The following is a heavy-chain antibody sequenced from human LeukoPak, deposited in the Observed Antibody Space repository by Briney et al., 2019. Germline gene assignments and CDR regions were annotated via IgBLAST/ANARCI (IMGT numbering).Heavy chain of an antibody. CDR2: IYYSGST. J-gene: IGHJ4*02. D-gene: IGHD1-1*01. CDR1: GGSISSHY. V-gene: IGHV4-59*11. CDR3: ATVATGMIFDY. Sequence: ASETLSLTCTVSGGSISSHYWSWIRQPPGKDLEWIGYIYYSGSTNYNPSLKSRVTISVDTSKNQFSLKLSSVTAADTAVYYCATVATGMIFDYWGQGTLVTVSS.